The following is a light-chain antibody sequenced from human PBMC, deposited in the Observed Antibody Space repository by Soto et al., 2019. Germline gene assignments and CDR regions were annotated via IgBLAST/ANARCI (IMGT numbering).Light chain of an antibody. CDR1: SSDVGYDNY. J-gene: IGLJ3*02. V-gene: IGLV2-14*01. CDR2: EVS. CDR3: TSHTASSTWV. Sequence: QSVLTQPASVSGSPGQSITSACTGTSSDVGYDNYVSWFQQHPGKAPKLMIYEVSRRPSGVSNRFSGSKSANTASLTISGLQAEDEADYYCTSHTASSTWVFGGGTKVTVL.